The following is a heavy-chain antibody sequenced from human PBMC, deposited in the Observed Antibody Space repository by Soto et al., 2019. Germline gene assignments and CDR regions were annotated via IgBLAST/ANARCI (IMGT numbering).Heavy chain of an antibody. J-gene: IGHJ4*02. CDR1: GFTFSSYA. CDR3: AKDYPNLDCTSGVCQDY. V-gene: IGHV3-23*01. Sequence: GGSLRLSCAASGFTFSSYAMSWVRQAPGKGLEWVSAISGSGGSTYCADSVKGRFTISRDNSKNTLYLQMNSLRAEDTAVYYCAKDYPNLDCTSGVCQDYWGQGTLVTVSS. D-gene: IGHD2-8*01. CDR2: ISGSGGST.